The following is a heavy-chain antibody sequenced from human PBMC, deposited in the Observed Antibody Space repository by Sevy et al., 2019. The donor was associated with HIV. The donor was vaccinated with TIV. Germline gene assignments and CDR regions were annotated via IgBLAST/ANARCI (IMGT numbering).Heavy chain of an antibody. CDR1: GGSMRNFY. CDR3: ARSGFLEWAGSTRGPRNWFDP. CDR2: IYYSGST. Sequence: SETLSLTCSVSGGSMRNFYWSWIRQPPGKGLEWIGNIYYSGSTNYNPSLKSRVTMSVDTPKNQFSLKLSSVTAADTAVYYCARSGFLEWAGSTRGPRNWFDPWGQGTLVTVSS. D-gene: IGHD3-3*01. V-gene: IGHV4-59*13. J-gene: IGHJ5*02.